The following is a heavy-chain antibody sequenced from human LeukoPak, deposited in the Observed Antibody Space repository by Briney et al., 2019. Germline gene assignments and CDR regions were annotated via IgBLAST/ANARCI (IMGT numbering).Heavy chain of an antibody. CDR1: GYTFTGYY. Sequence: ASVKVSCKDSGYTFTGYYMHWVRQAPGQGLEWMGWINPNSGGTNYAQKFQGRVTMTRDTSISTAYMELSRLRSDDTAVYYCARGRDYDILTGYYSSAIDYWGQGTLVTVSS. CDR3: ARGRDYDILTGYYSSAIDY. CDR2: INPNSGGT. J-gene: IGHJ4*02. V-gene: IGHV1-2*02. D-gene: IGHD3-9*01.